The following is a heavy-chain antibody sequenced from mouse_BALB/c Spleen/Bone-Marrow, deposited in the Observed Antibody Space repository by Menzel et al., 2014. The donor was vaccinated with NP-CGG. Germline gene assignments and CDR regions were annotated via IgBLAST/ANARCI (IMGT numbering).Heavy chain of an antibody. Sequence: QVQLKESGPELVRPGVSVKISCKGSGHTFTDYAMHWVKQSHAKSLEWIGVISTYSGNTNYSQKFKGKATMTVDKSSSTAYMELARLTSEDSAIYYCARGSMITTDWFAYWGQGTLVTVSA. CDR1: GHTFTDYA. CDR3: ARGSMITTDWFAY. CDR2: ISTYSGNT. V-gene: IGHV1-67*01. J-gene: IGHJ3*01. D-gene: IGHD2-4*01.